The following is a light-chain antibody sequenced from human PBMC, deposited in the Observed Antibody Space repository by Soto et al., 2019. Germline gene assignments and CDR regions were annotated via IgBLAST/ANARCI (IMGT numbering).Light chain of an antibody. CDR2: TAS. Sequence: DIQMTQSPSTLSSSIGDRVTITCRASHSISSYLNWYQQKPGKAPNLLIYTASSLESGVPSRFSGSGSGTDFTLTISSLQPEDFATYFCQQSYSRPRTFGQGTKVDIK. CDR3: QQSYSRPRT. CDR1: HSISSY. V-gene: IGKV1-39*01. J-gene: IGKJ1*01.